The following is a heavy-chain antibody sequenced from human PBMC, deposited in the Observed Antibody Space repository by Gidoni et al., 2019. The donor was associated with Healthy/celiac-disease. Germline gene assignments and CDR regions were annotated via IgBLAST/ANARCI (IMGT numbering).Heavy chain of an antibody. J-gene: IGHJ6*02. Sequence: QVQLVQSGAEVTKPGSSVKVSCKASGGTFSSNTISWVRQAPGQGLEWMGRIIPILGIANYAQKFQGRVTITADKSTSTAYMELSSLRSEDTAVYYCARGYYDFWSGYYYYYGMDVWGQGTTVTVSS. CDR2: IIPILGIA. CDR1: GGTFSSNT. D-gene: IGHD3-3*01. V-gene: IGHV1-69*02. CDR3: ARGYYDFWSGYYYYYGMDV.